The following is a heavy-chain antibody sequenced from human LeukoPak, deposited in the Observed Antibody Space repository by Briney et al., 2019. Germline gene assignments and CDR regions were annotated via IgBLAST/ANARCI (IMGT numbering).Heavy chain of an antibody. CDR3: AADKNDFWSGYRVFDY. D-gene: IGHD3-3*01. CDR2: IYTSGST. J-gene: IGHJ4*02. Sequence: SETLSLTCTVSGGSISSGSYYWSWIRQPAGKGLEWIGRIYTSGSTNYNPSLKSRVTISVDTSKSQFSLKLSSVTAADTAVYYCAADKNDFWSGYRVFDYWGQGTLVTVSS. CDR1: GGSISSGSYY. V-gene: IGHV4-61*02.